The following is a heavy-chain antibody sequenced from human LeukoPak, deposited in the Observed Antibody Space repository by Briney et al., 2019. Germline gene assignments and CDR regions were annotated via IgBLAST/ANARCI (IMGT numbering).Heavy chain of an antibody. CDR3: ARDRYSPAY. CDR2: ISVDGSNE. D-gene: IGHD6-13*01. Sequence: GRSLRLSSAVSGFSFSDYGMHWVRQAPGKGLEWVAFISVDGSNELYADSVKGRFTISRSNSKNTLYLQMNSLRAEDTAVYYCARDRYSPAYWGQGILVTVSS. J-gene: IGHJ4*02. CDR1: GFSFSDYG. V-gene: IGHV3-30*03.